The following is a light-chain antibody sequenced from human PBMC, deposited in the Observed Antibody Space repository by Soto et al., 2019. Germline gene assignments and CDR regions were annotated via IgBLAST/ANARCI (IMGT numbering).Light chain of an antibody. Sequence: SYELTQAPSVSVAPGQTARITCGGNNIGSESVHWYQQKPGQAPVLVVYDNSDRPSGIPERFSGSNSENTATLTISRVEAGDEADYYCQVWESSSDLWVFGGGTRSPS. J-gene: IGLJ3*02. CDR1: NIGSES. CDR2: DNS. V-gene: IGLV3-21*02. CDR3: QVWESSSDLWV.